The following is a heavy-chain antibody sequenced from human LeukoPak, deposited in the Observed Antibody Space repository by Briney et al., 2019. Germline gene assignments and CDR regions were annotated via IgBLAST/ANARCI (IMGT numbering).Heavy chain of an antibody. CDR3: ARAGIAADWFDP. J-gene: IGHJ5*02. CDR1: GFSFSTYG. D-gene: IGHD6-13*01. V-gene: IGHV3-33*01. CDR2: IWYDGSNK. Sequence: GGSLGLSCAASGFSFSTYGMHWVRQAPGKGLEWVAVIWYDGSNKYYADSVKGRFTISRDNSKNTLYLQMNSLRAEDTAVYYCARAGIAADWFDPWGQGTLVTVSS.